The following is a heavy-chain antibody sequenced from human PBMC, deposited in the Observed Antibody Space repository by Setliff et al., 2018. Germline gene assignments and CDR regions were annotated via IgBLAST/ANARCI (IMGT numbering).Heavy chain of an antibody. V-gene: IGHV1-69*13. CDR3: ARESGSPRYMDV. CDR1: GGTFNNYA. Sequence: GASVKVSCKASGGTFNNYAISWVRQAPGQGLKWMGGIIXXXXXXKYAXXFQGRVTITADESTSTAYMELSSLRSEDTAVYYCARESGSPRYMDVWGNGTTVTVSS. J-gene: IGHJ6*03. CDR2: IIXXXXXX. D-gene: IGHD3-3*01.